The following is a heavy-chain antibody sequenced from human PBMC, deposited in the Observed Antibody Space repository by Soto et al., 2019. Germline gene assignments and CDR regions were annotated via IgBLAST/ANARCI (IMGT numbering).Heavy chain of an antibody. V-gene: IGHV3-11*01. CDR3: ARGLEWLLSHDY. CDR2: ISSSGSTI. J-gene: IGHJ4*02. Sequence: GGSLRLSCAAPGFTFSDYYMSWIRQAPGKGLEWVPYISSSGSTIYYADSVKGRFTISRDNAKNSLYLQMNSLRAEDTAVYYCARGLEWLLSHDYWGQGTLVTVSS. CDR1: GFTFSDYY. D-gene: IGHD3-3*01.